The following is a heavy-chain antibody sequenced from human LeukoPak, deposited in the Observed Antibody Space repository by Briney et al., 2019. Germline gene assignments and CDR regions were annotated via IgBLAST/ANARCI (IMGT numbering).Heavy chain of an antibody. Sequence: ASETLSLTCVVSGGSINSFYWSWIRQPPGKGLEWIGYVYYSGTTNYNPSLESRVTISVDTSKNQFSLKLYSVTAADTAVYYCARESTLMGPTQGDAFDIWGPGTMVTVSS. CDR1: GGSINSFY. V-gene: IGHV4-59*01. CDR2: VYYSGTT. CDR3: ARESTLMGPTQGDAFDI. D-gene: IGHD2-8*01. J-gene: IGHJ3*02.